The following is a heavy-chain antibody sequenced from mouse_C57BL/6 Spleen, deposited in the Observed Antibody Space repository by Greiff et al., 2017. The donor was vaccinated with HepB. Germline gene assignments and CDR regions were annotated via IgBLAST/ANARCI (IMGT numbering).Heavy chain of an antibody. V-gene: IGHV1-5*01. CDR3: TIYEYDAGDIDV. Sequence: EVQLQQSGTVLARPGASVKMSCKTSGYTFTSYWMHWVKQRPGQGLEWIGAIYPGNSDTSYNQKFKGKAKLTAVTSASTAYMELSSLTKEDSAVYYCTIYEYDAGDIDVWGTGTTVTVSS. J-gene: IGHJ1*03. D-gene: IGHD2-4*01. CDR1: GYTFTSYW. CDR2: IYPGNSDT.